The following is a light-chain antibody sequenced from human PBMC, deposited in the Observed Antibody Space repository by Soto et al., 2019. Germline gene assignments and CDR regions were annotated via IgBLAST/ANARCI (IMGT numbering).Light chain of an antibody. V-gene: IGLV2-8*01. CDR3: SSYAGSNNWV. J-gene: IGLJ3*02. CDR1: SSDVGGYNY. CDR2: DVT. Sequence: QSALTQPPSASGSPGQSVTISCTGTSSDVGGYNYVSWYQQHPGKAPKLMIYDVTKRPSGVPDRFSGSKSGSTASLTVSGLQAEDEAAYYCSSYAGSNNWVFGGGTKLTVL.